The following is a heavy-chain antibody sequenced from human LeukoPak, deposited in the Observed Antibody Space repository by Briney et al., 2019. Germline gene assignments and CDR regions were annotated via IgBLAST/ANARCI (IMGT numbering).Heavy chain of an antibody. CDR2: ISSSSSTI. D-gene: IGHD3-16*02. CDR3: ARVGYSASGAFDI. Sequence: GGSLRLSCAASGFTFSSYSMNWVRQAPGKGLEWVSYISSSSSTIYYEGSVKGRLTISRDNAKNSLYLQMNSLRAEDTAVYYCARVGYSASGAFDIWGQGTMVTVSS. J-gene: IGHJ3*02. V-gene: IGHV3-48*01. CDR1: GFTFSSYS.